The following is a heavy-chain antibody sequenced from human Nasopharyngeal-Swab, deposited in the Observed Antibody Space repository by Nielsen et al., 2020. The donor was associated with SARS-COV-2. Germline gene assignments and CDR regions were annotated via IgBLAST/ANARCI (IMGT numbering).Heavy chain of an antibody. CDR3: ASGGYDFPYYYDSSGYSSAFDI. CDR2: ISSNGGST. Sequence: GESLKISCSASGFTFSSYAMHWVRQAPGKGLEYVSAISSNGGSTYYADSVKGRFTISRDNSKNTLYLQMNSLRAEDTAVYYCASGGYDFPYYYDSSGYSSAFDIWGQGTMVTVSS. J-gene: IGHJ3*02. D-gene: IGHD3-22*01. CDR1: GFTFSSYA. V-gene: IGHV3-64*04.